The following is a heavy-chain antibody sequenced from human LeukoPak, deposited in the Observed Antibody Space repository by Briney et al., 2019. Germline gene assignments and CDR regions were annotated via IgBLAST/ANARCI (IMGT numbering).Heavy chain of an antibody. V-gene: IGHV1-24*01. J-gene: IGHJ5*02. CDR2: FDPEDGET. Sequence: ASVKVSCKVSGYTLTELSMHWVRQAPGKGLEWMGGFDPEDGETIYAQKFQGRVTMTRNTSISTAYMELSSLRSEDTAVYYCARGETDDYGGNNWFDPWGQGTLVTVSS. D-gene: IGHD4-23*01. CDR3: ARGETDDYGGNNWFDP. CDR1: GYTLTELS.